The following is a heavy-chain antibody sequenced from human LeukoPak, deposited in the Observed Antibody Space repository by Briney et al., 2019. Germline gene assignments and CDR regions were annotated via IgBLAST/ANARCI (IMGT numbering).Heavy chain of an antibody. Sequence: GASVKVSCKASGYTFIGYYMHWVRQAPGQGLEWMGWINPDSGGTNYAQKFQGRVTMTRDTSISTAYMELRSLRSDDTAVYYCARYGVDSGSYYATLPYYYYMDVWGKGTTVTISS. D-gene: IGHD1-26*01. J-gene: IGHJ6*03. CDR3: ARYGVDSGSYYATLPYYYYMDV. V-gene: IGHV1-2*02. CDR1: GYTFIGYY. CDR2: INPDSGGT.